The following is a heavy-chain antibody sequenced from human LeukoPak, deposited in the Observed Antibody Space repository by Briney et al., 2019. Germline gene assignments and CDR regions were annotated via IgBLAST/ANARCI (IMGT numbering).Heavy chain of an antibody. CDR3: ARHMPPDIVVVPAAIRGYYMDV. CDR2: FYSGST. V-gene: IGHV4-61*02. Sequence: SQTLSLTCTVSGGSMSSGSYYWSWIRQPAGKELEWIGRFYSGSTNYNPSLRSRVTISVDTSKNQFSLKLSSVTAADTAVYYCARHMPPDIVVVPAAIRGYYMDVWGKGTTVTVSS. J-gene: IGHJ6*03. D-gene: IGHD2-2*02. CDR1: GGSMSSGSYY.